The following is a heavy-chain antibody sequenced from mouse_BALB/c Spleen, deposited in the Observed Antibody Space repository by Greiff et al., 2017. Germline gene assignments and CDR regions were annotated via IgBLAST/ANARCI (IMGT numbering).Heavy chain of an antibody. CDR1: GFSLTSYG. CDR2: IWGDGST. Sequence: QVQLKESGPGLVAPSQSLSITCTVSGFSLTSYGVHWVRQPPGKGLEWLGMIWGDGSTDYNSALKSRLSISKDNSKSQVFFKMNSLQANDTAIYYCARGSWFAYWGQGTLVTVSA. J-gene: IGHJ3*01. V-gene: IGHV2-6-7*01. CDR3: ARGSWFAY.